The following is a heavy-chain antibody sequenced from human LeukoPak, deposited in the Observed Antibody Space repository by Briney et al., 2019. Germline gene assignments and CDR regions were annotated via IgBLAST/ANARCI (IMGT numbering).Heavy chain of an antibody. Sequence: GGSLRLSCAASGFTFSTYSMNWVRQAPGKGLEFVSAISTNGDSIFYGNSVEGRFTISRDNSKNTLYLQMNSLRAEDTAVYYCAKDSPRSRYYYYGMDVWGQGTTVTVSS. CDR2: ISTNGDSI. V-gene: IGHV3-64*01. CDR3: AKDSPRSRYYYYGMDV. CDR1: GFTFSTYS. J-gene: IGHJ6*02.